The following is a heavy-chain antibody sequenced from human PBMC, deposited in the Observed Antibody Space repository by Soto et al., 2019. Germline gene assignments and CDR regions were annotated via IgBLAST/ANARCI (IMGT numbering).Heavy chain of an antibody. D-gene: IGHD1-26*01. CDR1: GFIFSNYY. V-gene: IGHV3-11*01. CDR2: ISGGGDVT. CDR3: SRDPRLVDY. J-gene: IGHJ4*02. Sequence: QVQLVESGGALVKPGGSLRLSCAASGFIFSNYYMTWIRQAPGKGLEWISYISGGGDVTAYAHSVKGRFTISRDNTKRSLYLQMDSLTVEDTAVYYCSRDPRLVDYWGQGTLVTVAS.